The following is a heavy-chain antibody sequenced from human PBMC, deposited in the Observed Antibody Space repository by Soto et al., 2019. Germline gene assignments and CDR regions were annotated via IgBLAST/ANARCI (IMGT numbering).Heavy chain of an antibody. Sequence: GESLKISCKASGYIFSNHWLGWGRQRPGKGLAWMGIINPGDSDTRYSPSFQGQVTFSVDKSISTAYLQWSSLKASDTAMYFCAKQPANGCLGEWGPGTLVTASS. V-gene: IGHV5-51*01. CDR1: GYIFSNHW. D-gene: IGHD6-19*01. J-gene: IGHJ4*02. CDR3: AKQPANGCLGE. CDR2: INPGDSDT.